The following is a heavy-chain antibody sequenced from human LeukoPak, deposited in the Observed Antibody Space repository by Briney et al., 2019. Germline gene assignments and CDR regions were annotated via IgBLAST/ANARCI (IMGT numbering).Heavy chain of an antibody. Sequence: SVKVSCKASGGAFSSYAISWVRQAPGQGLEWMGRIIPILGIANYAQKFQGRVTITADKSTSTAYMELSSLRSEDTAVYYCARKVTGSVSDDYWGQGTLVTVSS. V-gene: IGHV1-69*04. CDR3: ARKVTGSVSDDY. D-gene: IGHD2-21*02. J-gene: IGHJ4*02. CDR2: IIPILGIA. CDR1: GGAFSSYA.